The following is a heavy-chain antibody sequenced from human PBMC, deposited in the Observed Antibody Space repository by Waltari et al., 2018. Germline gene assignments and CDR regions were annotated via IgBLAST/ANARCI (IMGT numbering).Heavy chain of an antibody. D-gene: IGHD2-15*01. V-gene: IGHV4-38-2*02. CDR2: NYHSGGP. CDR1: GYSISSGYY. Sequence: QVQLQESGPGLVKPSETLSLTCAVSGYSISSGYYWGWIRQPPGKGLEWIGSNYHSGGPYHNPSLKSPLTISVYPPKNPFALKLSAVPAADTAVYYCARDYCSGGSCYWCDPWGQGTLVTVSS. J-gene: IGHJ5*02. CDR3: ARDYCSGGSCYWCDP.